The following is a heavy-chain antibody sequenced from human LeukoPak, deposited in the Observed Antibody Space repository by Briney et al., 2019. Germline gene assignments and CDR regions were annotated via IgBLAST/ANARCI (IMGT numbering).Heavy chain of an antibody. Sequence: ASVKVSCKASGYTFTSYYMHWARQAPGQGLEWMGIINPSGGSTSYAQKFQGRVTMTRDTSTSTVYMELSSLRSEDTAVYYCASLVITAPFDYWGQGTLVTVSS. CDR3: ASLVITAPFDY. J-gene: IGHJ4*02. CDR2: INPSGGST. D-gene: IGHD3-22*01. V-gene: IGHV1-46*01. CDR1: GYTFTSYY.